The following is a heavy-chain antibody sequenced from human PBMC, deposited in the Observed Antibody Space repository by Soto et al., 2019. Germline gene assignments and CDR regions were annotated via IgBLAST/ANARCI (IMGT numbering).Heavy chain of an antibody. CDR1: GFTFNSYG. J-gene: IGHJ4*02. CDR3: ANEPDQWLVHFDY. Sequence: PGGSLRLSCAASGFTFNSYGMSWVRQAPGKGLEWVSAISGSRGNTYYADSVKGRFTISRDNSKNTLFLQMNSLRAEDTAVYYCANEPDQWLVHFDYWGQGTLVTVSS. V-gene: IGHV3-23*01. CDR2: ISGSRGNT. D-gene: IGHD6-19*01.